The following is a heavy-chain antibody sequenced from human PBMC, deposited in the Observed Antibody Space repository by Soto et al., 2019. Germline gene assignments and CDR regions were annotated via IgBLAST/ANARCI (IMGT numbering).Heavy chain of an antibody. CDR1: GGTFSSYA. J-gene: IGHJ6*02. Sequence: SVKVSCKASGGTFSSYAISWVRQAPGQGLEWMGGIIPIFGTANYAQKFQGRVTITADESTSTAYMELSSLRSEDTAVYYCARDRFHRASIVVVPAAMDYYYYGMDVWGQGTTVTVSS. CDR3: ARDRFHRASIVVVPAAMDYYYYGMDV. V-gene: IGHV1-69*13. CDR2: IIPIFGTA. D-gene: IGHD2-2*01.